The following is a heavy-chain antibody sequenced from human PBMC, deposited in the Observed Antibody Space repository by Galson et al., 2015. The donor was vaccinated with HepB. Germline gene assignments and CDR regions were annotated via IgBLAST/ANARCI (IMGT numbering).Heavy chain of an antibody. CDR3: ARTPYSSGWSDYYGMDV. J-gene: IGHJ6*02. V-gene: IGHV3-53*04. CDR1: GFTVSSNY. Sequence: SLRLSCAASGFTVSSNYMSWVRQAPGKGLEWVSVIYSGGSTYYADSVKGRFTISRHNSKNTLYLQMNSLRAEDTAVYYCARTPYSSGWSDYYGMDVWGQRTTVTVSS. CDR2: IYSGGST. D-gene: IGHD6-19*01.